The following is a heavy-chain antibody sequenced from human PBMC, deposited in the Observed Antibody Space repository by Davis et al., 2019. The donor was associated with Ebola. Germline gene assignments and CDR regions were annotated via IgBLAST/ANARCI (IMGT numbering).Heavy chain of an antibody. D-gene: IGHD2-21*02. CDR1: ESIFSFYW. Sequence: GESLKISCKGSESIFSFYWIGWVRQMPGKGLEWMGIIYPGDSDTRYTPSFQGQVTISVDKSINTAYLQWASLKASDTAMYFCAAYCGGDCGLDYWGQGTLVTVSS. CDR2: IYPGDSDT. CDR3: AAYCGGDCGLDY. J-gene: IGHJ4*02. V-gene: IGHV5-51*01.